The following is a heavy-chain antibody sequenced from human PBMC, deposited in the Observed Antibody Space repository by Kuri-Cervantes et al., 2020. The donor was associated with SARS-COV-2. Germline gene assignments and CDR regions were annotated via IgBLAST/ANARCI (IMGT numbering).Heavy chain of an antibody. CDR1: VYTFTSYY. Sequence: ASVKVSCKASVYTFTSYYMHWVRQAPGQGLEWMGIINPSGGSTSYAQKFRGRVTMTRDTSTSTVYMELSSLRSDDTAVYYCARSSFAVTSHFDYWGQGSLVTVSS. CDR2: INPSGGST. V-gene: IGHV1-46*01. D-gene: IGHD3-3*01. CDR3: ARSSFAVTSHFDY. J-gene: IGHJ4*02.